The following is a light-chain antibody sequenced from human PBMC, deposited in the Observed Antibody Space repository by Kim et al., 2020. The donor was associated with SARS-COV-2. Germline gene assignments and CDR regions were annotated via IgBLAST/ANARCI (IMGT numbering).Light chain of an antibody. CDR3: SSFANSNNLWV. J-gene: IGLJ3*02. V-gene: IGLV2-8*01. Sequence: QSVTISGTGTRSDVGGYNYVSGYQPHPGKAPKLMIYDVSKRPSGVPDRFSGSKSGNTASLTVSGLQAEDEADYYCSSFANSNNLWVFGGGTQLTVL. CDR1: RSDVGGYNY. CDR2: DVS.